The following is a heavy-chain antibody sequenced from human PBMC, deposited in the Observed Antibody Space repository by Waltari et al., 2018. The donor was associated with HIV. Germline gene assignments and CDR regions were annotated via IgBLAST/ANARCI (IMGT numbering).Heavy chain of an antibody. CDR1: FNLYDVG. CDR3: ARGDYTAPRWELPRSLDS. V-gene: IGHV3-20*04. J-gene: IGHJ5*01. CDR2: IDWNGETT. D-gene: IGHD2-15*01. Sequence: EAKLVESVGRVVQAGGMVRPAGRAAFNLYDVGMLWSLQAPGKGLEWVGCIDWNGETTRYGDSVKGPFTIARDNAKNSLYLHLNSLRVEDTALYYCARGDYTAPRWELPRSLDSWGHGTLVTVSS.